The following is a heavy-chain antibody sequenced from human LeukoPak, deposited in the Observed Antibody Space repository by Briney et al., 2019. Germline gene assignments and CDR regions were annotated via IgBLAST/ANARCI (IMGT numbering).Heavy chain of an antibody. V-gene: IGHV3-23*01. CDR3: ASGQRTCNSTTCHLGYFDL. J-gene: IGHJ2*01. D-gene: IGHD2-2*01. CDR1: GFTFSTYS. CDR2: ISASSNYK. Sequence: GGSLRLSCAASGFTFSTYSFSWIRQAPGKGLEWVSQISASSNYKYYAESVKGRFTISRDNSQNTLYLQMNSLRAEDTAVYYCASGQRTCNSTTCHLGYFDLWGRGTLVSVSS.